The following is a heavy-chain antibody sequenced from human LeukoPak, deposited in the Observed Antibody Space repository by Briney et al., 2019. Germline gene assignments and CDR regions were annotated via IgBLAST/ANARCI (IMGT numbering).Heavy chain of an antibody. D-gene: IGHD2-21*02. J-gene: IGHJ4*02. CDR1: GFTFSNAW. Sequence: GGSLRLSCAASGFTFSNAWMNWVRQAPGKGLEWISYISSSSSAIFYADSVKGRFTISRDNAKNSLSLQMNGLRVEDTAVYYCARDYVTGALSFDYRGQGTLVTVSS. V-gene: IGHV3-48*01. CDR3: ARDYVTGALSFDY. CDR2: ISSSSSAI.